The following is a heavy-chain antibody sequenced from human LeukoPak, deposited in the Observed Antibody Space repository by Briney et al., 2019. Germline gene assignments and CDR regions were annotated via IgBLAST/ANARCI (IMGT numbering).Heavy chain of an antibody. CDR1: GFTFSGYE. CDR3: ARSSGWQPDFDY. D-gene: IGHD6-19*01. CDR2: ISNNGGTI. V-gene: IGHV3-48*03. Sequence: GGSLRLSCAPSGFTFSGYEMNWVRPAPGKGLEWVSYISNNGGTISYADSVKGRFTISRDNAKNSLFLQMNSLRAEETAVYYCARSSGWQPDFDYWGQGSLVTVSS. J-gene: IGHJ4*02.